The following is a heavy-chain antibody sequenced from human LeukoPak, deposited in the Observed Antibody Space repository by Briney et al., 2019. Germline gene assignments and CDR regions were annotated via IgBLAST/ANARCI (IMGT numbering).Heavy chain of an antibody. J-gene: IGHJ4*02. CDR2: INHSGST. V-gene: IGHV4-34*01. D-gene: IGHD3-10*01. Sequence: PSETLSLTCAVYGGSFSGYYWSWIRQPPGKGLEWIGEINHSGSTNYHPSLKSRVTISVDTSKNQFSLKPSSVTAADTAVYYCARHPKRPNSYYYGSEMWGQGTLVTVSS. CDR3: ARHPKRPNSYYYGSEM. CDR1: GGSFSGYY.